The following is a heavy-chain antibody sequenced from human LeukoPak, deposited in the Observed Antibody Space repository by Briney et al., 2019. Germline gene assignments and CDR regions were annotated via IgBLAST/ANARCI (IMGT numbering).Heavy chain of an antibody. V-gene: IGHV3-33*01. CDR2: IWHDGKNK. Sequence: GGPLRLSCAASGFTFKSYGVHWARQAPGKGREWVAVIWHDGKNKYYADSVKGRFTVSRDNSKNTLYQQMDSLRVEDAAVYYCARDRGSDDPIDYWGQGTLVAVSS. CDR3: ARDRGSDDPIDY. CDR1: GFTFKSYG. J-gene: IGHJ4*02. D-gene: IGHD2-15*01.